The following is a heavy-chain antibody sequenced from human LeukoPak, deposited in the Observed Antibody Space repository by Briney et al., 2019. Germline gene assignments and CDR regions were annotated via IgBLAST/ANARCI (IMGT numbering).Heavy chain of an antibody. CDR2: MYYSGST. CDR3: TRRDIVVVVAAVFDY. CDR1: GASISSSSYD. J-gene: IGHJ4*02. Sequence: SETLSLTCSVSGASISSSSYDWGWVRQPPGKGLEWIGSMYYSGSTYYNPSLKSRVTISVDTSKNQFSLKLYSVTAADTAVYYCTRRDIVVVVAAVFDYWGQGTLVTVSS. V-gene: IGHV4-39*01. D-gene: IGHD2-15*01.